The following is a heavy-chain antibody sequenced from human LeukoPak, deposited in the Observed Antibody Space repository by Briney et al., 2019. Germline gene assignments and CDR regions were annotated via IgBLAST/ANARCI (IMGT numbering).Heavy chain of an antibody. CDR1: GGSISNRY. CDR2: IYYGGST. V-gene: IGHV4-59*08. CDR3: ARRGGYGGYNYYYGMDV. D-gene: IGHD5-12*01. J-gene: IGHJ6*02. Sequence: SETLSLTCTVSGGSISNRYWSWIRQPPGKGLEWIGYIYYGGSTNYNPSLKSRVTISVDTSKNQFSLELSSVSAADTAVYYCARRGGYGGYNYYYGMDVWGQGTTVTVSS.